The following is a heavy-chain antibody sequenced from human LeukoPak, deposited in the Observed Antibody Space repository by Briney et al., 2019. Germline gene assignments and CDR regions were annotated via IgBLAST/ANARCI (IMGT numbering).Heavy chain of an antibody. V-gene: IGHV4-30-4*01. D-gene: IGHD4-17*01. CDR1: GGSISSGDYY. CDR3: AREESGDYAY. Sequence: PSETLSLTCTISGGSISSGDYYWSWIRQPPGTGLEWIGYIYYSGSTYYNPSLKSRVTISVDTSKNQFSLKLSSVTAADTAVYYCAREESGDYAYWGQGTLVTVSS. J-gene: IGHJ4*02. CDR2: IYYSGST.